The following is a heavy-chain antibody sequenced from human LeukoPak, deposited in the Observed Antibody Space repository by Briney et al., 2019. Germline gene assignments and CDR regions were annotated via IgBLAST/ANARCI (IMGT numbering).Heavy chain of an antibody. CDR2: ISYDGSNK. Sequence: GSLRLSCAASGFTFSSYAMHWVRQAPGKGLEWVAVISYDGSNKYYADSVKGRFTISRYNSKNTLYLQMNSLRAEDTAVYYCARGGGIYSYGRYYFDYWGQGTLVTVSS. CDR3: ARGGGIYSYGRYYFDY. V-gene: IGHV3-30-3*01. J-gene: IGHJ4*02. CDR1: GFTFSSYA. D-gene: IGHD5-18*01.